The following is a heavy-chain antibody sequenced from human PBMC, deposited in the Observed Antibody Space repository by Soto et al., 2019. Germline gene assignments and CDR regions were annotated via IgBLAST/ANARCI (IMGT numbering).Heavy chain of an antibody. CDR2: IRNSGNII. D-gene: IGHD6-13*01. CDR1: GFIFRNYH. J-gene: IGHJ5*02. Sequence: DVQLVESGGGVVQPGGSLRLSCAASGFIFRNYHMNWVRQAPGKGLEWVSYIRNSGNIIYYADSVKGGLTISRHNAKDSLYLQMNSLRDEDTAVYYCTRPNIEHSSGWYPCGQGTLVSVSS. CDR3: TRPNIEHSSGWYP. V-gene: IGHV3-48*02.